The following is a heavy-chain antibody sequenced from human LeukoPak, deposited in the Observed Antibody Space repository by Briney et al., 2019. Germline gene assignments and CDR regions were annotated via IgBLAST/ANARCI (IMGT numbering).Heavy chain of an antibody. CDR2: INGDGTET. CDR3: SRGWIMGGRTEVALEY. CDR1: GFSFSGHW. D-gene: IGHD1-1*01. J-gene: IGHJ4*02. V-gene: IGHV3-74*01. Sequence: GGSLRLSCTASGFSFSGHWMHWVRQAPGEGLVWVSRINGDGTETTYADSVKGRLSVSRDNAKNTLYLQMNSLRVEDTAVYYCSRGWIMGGRTEVALEYWGQGILVTVSS.